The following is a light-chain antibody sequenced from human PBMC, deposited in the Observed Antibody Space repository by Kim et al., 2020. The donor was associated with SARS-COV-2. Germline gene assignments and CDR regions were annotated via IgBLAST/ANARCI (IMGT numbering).Light chain of an antibody. CDR1: QSIGSW. J-gene: IGKJ4*01. CDR2: DAS. V-gene: IGKV1-5*01. CDR3: QQYYGFPLT. Sequence: DIQMTQSPSTLSASVGDRVTITCRASQSIGSWLAWYQQKPGKAPKVVIYDASSLQSGVPLRFSGSGSGAQFTLTISSLQPDDFATYYCQQYYGFPLTFGGGTKVDIK.